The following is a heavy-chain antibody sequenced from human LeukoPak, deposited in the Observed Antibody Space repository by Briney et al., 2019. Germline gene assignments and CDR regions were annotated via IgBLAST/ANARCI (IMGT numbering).Heavy chain of an antibody. D-gene: IGHD1-20*01. V-gene: IGHV4-38-2*01. CDR3: ARAGWIITSGIDY. CDR2: IYHIGST. J-gene: IGHJ4*02. CDR1: GYSISRGYY. Sequence: SETLSLTCGVSGYSISRGYYWAWIRQPPGKGLEWIGTIYHIGSTYYNPSLEGRVTISVDTSKNEFSLNLNSVTAADTAVYYCARAGWIITSGIDYWGQGALVTVSS.